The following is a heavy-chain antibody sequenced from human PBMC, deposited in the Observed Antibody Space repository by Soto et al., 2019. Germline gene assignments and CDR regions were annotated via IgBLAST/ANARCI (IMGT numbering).Heavy chain of an antibody. CDR2: IIPIFGTA. D-gene: IGHD2-2*01. CDR3: AKLGSSSWSTHYYFDY. V-gene: IGHV1-69*13. Sequence: SVTVSCTASGGTFSSCAISWVRQAPGQGLEWMGGIIPIFGTANYAQKFQGRVTITADESTSTAYMGLSSLRSEDTAIFYCAKLGSSSWSTHYYFDYWGQGTLVTVSS. J-gene: IGHJ4*02. CDR1: GGTFSSCA.